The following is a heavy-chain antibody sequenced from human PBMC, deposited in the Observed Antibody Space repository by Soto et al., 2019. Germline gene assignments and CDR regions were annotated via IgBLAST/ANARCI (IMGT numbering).Heavy chain of an antibody. CDR1: GYTFTSYY. CDR2: INPSGGST. V-gene: IGHV1-46*01. J-gene: IGHJ6*02. CDR3: ARGGLQYFDWLSDTYGMDV. Sequence: QVQLVQSGAEVKKPGASVKVSCKASGYTFTSYYMHWVRQAPGQGLEWMGIINPSGGSTSYAQKFQGRVTMTRDTSTSTVYMELSRLRSEDTAVYYCARGGLQYFDWLSDTYGMDVWGQGTTVTVSS. D-gene: IGHD3-9*01.